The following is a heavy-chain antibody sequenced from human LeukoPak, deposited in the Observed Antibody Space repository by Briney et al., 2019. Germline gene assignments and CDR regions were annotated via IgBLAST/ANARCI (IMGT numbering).Heavy chain of an antibody. V-gene: IGHV4-39*01. CDR3: ARTENYIPEDCFDP. J-gene: IGHJ5*02. D-gene: IGHD5-24*01. Sequence: SETLSLTCTVSGVSISRSSYCWGWIRQPPGKGLEWIGSICYSGSTFYNPSLKSRVTLSVDTSKNQFSLELSSVTAADTALYYCARTENYIPEDCFDPWGQGTLVTVSS. CDR1: GVSISRSSYC. CDR2: ICYSGST.